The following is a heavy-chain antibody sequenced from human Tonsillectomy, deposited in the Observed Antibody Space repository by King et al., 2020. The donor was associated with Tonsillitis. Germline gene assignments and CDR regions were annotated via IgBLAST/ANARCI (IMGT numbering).Heavy chain of an antibody. CDR2: INHSGST. CDR1: GGSFSGHY. J-gene: IGHJ6*02. V-gene: IGHV4-34*01. CDR3: ARGGGSGTHKDGMEV. Sequence: QVQLQQWGAGLLKPSETLSRTCAVYGGSFSGHYWSWIRQPPGKGLEWIGEINHSGSTNYNPSLKSRVTISVDTSKNQFSLKMSSVTAADTAVYYCARGGGSGTHKDGMEVWGQGTTVTVSS. D-gene: IGHD1-26*01.